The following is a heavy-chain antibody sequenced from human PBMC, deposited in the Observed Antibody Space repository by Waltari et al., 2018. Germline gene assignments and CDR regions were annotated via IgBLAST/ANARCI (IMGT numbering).Heavy chain of an antibody. Sequence: EVQLVESGGGLVKPGGSLRLSCAASGFTFSNAWMNWVRPAPGKGLEWVGRNKSKTDGGTTDYAAPVKGRFTISRDDSKNTLYLQMNSLKTEDTAVYYCTTVLRYFDWLRDFDYWGQGTLVTVSS. J-gene: IGHJ4*02. D-gene: IGHD3-9*01. CDR3: TTVLRYFDWLRDFDY. V-gene: IGHV3-15*07. CDR2: NKSKTDGGTT. CDR1: GFTFSNAW.